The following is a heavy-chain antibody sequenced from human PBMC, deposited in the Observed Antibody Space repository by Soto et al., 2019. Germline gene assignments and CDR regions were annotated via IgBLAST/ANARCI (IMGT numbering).Heavy chain of an antibody. CDR1: GFTFSSYA. V-gene: IGHV3-23*01. Sequence: PGGSLRLSCAACGFTFSSYAMSWVRQAPGKGLEWVSAISGSGGSTYYADSVKGRFTISRDNSKNTLYLQMNSLRAEDTAVYYCSGAPGRVRWHYFDYWGQGTLVTVSS. D-gene: IGHD1-26*01. CDR2: ISGSGGST. J-gene: IGHJ4*02. CDR3: SGAPGRVRWHYFDY.